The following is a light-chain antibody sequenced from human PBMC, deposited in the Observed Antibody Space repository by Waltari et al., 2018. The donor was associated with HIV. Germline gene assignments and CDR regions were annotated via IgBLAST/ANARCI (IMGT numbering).Light chain of an antibody. J-gene: IGLJ3*02. CDR3: CSYAGGSSSV. CDR2: EVN. V-gene: IGLV2-23*02. Sequence: QSALIQPASVSGSPGQSITISCTGTSSDVGGYNIVSWYQQYPGKAPKVMIYEVNKRPSGISNRFAVSKSGNTASLTISGLQPEDEADYYCCSYAGGSSSVFGGGTKLTVL. CDR1: SSDVGGYNI.